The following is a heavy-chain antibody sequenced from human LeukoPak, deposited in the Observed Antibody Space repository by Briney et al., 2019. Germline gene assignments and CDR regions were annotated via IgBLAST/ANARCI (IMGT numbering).Heavy chain of an antibody. V-gene: IGHV3-66*01. CDR2: IYSGGST. Sequence: GGSLRLSCAASGFTVSSNYMSWVRQAPGKGLEWVSVIYSGGSTYSADSVKGRFTISRDNSKNTLYLQMNSLRAEDTAVYYCARGYCGGDCYYYYYYGMDVWGQGTTVTVSS. D-gene: IGHD2-21*02. CDR3: ARGYCGGDCYYYYYYGMDV. J-gene: IGHJ6*02. CDR1: GFTVSSNY.